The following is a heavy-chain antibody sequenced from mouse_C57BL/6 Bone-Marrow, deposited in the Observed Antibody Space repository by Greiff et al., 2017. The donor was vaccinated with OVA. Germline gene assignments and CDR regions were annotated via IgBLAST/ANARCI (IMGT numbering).Heavy chain of an antibody. V-gene: IGHV3-8*01. CDR1: GYSITSDY. D-gene: IGHD1-1*01. Sequence: EVKLQQSGPGLAKPSQTLSLTCSVTGYSITSDYWNWVRKFPGNKLEYMGYISYSGSNDNNPSLKSRISITRDTSKNKYSPQLNSVTTEDTATYYGDREGGDCGRCFGVWGTGTTVTVSS. CDR2: ISYSGSN. J-gene: IGHJ1*03. CDR3: DREGGDCGRCFGV.